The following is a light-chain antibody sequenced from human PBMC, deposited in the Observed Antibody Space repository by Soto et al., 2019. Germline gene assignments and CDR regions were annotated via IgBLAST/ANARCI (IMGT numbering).Light chain of an antibody. Sequence: EIVLTQSPATLSLSPWERATLSCRASQGVSSYLAWYQQKPGQAPRLLIYDASNRATGIPARFSGSGSGTDFTLTISSLEPEDFAVYYCQQRNNWPSTTFGPGTKVDIK. V-gene: IGKV3D-11*01. CDR2: DAS. CDR3: QQRNNWPSTT. CDR1: QGVSSY. J-gene: IGKJ3*01.